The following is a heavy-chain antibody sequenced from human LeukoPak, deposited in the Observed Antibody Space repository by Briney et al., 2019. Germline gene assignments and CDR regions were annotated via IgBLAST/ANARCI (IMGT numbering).Heavy chain of an antibody. CDR3: ARFTLRVAYALDI. CDR1: DFTFTTYW. D-gene: IGHD3-3*01. Sequence: GGSLRLSCAASDFTFTTYWMNWVRQAPGKGLEWVANINQDGSDKDYVGSVKGRFIISRDNSKNSLYLQMNSLRAEDTAVYYCARFTLRVAYALDIWGQGTMVTVSS. CDR2: INQDGSDK. J-gene: IGHJ3*02. V-gene: IGHV3-7*01.